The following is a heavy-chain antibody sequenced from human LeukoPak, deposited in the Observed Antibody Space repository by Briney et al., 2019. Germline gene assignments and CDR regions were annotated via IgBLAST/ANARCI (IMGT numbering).Heavy chain of an antibody. CDR3: ASSYYDFWSGYQANDAFDI. J-gene: IGHJ3*02. D-gene: IGHD3-3*01. Sequence: GGSLRLSCAASGFTFSSYSMNWVRQAPGKGLEWVSYISSSSSTIYYADSVKGRFTISRDNAKNSLYLQMNSLRAEDTAVYYCASSYYDFWSGYQANDAFDIWGQATMVTVSS. CDR2: ISSSSSTI. V-gene: IGHV3-48*01. CDR1: GFTFSSYS.